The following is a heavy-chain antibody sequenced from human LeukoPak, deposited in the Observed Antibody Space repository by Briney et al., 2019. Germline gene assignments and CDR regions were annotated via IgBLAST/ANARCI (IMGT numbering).Heavy chain of an antibody. CDR2: INTDGTTT. J-gene: IGHJ5*02. Sequence: GGSLRLSCAASGFTFSSYWMYWVRRVPGKGLVWVSRINTDGTTTNYADSVQGRFTVSRDNAKSTLYLQMNSLRAEDTAVYYCARDVEFDPWGQGTLVTVSS. CDR1: GFTFSSYW. V-gene: IGHV3-74*01. CDR3: ARDVEFDP.